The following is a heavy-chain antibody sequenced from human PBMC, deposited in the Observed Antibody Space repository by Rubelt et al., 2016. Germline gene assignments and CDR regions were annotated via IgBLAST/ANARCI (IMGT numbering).Heavy chain of an antibody. J-gene: IGHJ4*02. V-gene: IGHV3-30*04. CDR1: GFTFSSYA. CDR3: AREAAGQDFDY. D-gene: IGHD6-13*01. Sequence: VQLLESGGGLVQPGGSLRLSCAASGFTFSSYAMHWVRQAPGKGLEWVAVISYDGRNKHYADSVKGRFTISRDNSKNTLDLQMNSLTSEDTAVYYWAREAAGQDFDYWGQGTLVTVSS. CDR2: ISYDGRNK.